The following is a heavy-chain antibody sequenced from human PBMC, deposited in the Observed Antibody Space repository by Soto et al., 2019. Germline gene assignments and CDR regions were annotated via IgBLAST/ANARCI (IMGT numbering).Heavy chain of an antibody. CDR1: VGSLTSNNW. CDR3: ASRDPGTSVDY. Sequence: QVQLQESGPGLVKPSGTLSLTCAVSVGSLTSNNWWTWFRQPPEQGLEGIGEIYRTGSTNYNPSLKSRVTISLDKSENQFSLKVTSLTAADTAVYYCASRDPGTSVDYWGQGTLVTVSS. J-gene: IGHJ4*02. D-gene: IGHD1-7*01. CDR2: IYRTGST. V-gene: IGHV4-4*02.